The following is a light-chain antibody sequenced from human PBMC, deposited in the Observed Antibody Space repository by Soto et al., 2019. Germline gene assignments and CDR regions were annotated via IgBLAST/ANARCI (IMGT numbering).Light chain of an antibody. J-gene: IGLJ1*01. CDR1: SSNIGAGYD. CDR3: QSYDSSLSAPYV. CDR2: GNN. Sequence: QSVLTQPPSVSGAPGQRVTISCTGSSSNIGAGYDVHWYHQLPGAAPKLLIYGNNNRPSGVPDRFSGSKSGTSASLAITGLQAEDEADYYCQSYDSSLSAPYVFGTGTQLTVL. V-gene: IGLV1-40*01.